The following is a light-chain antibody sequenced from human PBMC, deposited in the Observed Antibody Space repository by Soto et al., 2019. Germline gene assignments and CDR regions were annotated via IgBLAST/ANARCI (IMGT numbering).Light chain of an antibody. J-gene: IGKJ4*01. CDR2: WAS. CDR3: QQYYSSKRT. Sequence: DIVMTQSPDSLAVSLGERATINCKSSQTVLYRSNNMNYLSWYQQKPGQPPKLLIYWASTRESGVPDRFSGSGSGTDFTLTISSLQAEDVAVYYCQQYYSSKRTIGVGTKVNIK. V-gene: IGKV4-1*01. CDR1: QTVLYRSNNMNY.